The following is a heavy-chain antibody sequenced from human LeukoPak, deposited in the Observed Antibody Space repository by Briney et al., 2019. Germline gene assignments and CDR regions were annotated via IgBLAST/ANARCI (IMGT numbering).Heavy chain of an antibody. CDR1: GFTFSSYA. V-gene: IGHV3-23*01. CDR3: AREGWAVARKVDY. J-gene: IGHJ4*02. Sequence: GGSLRPSCAASGFTFSSYAMNWVRQAPGKGLEWGSAISGSGDSTYYADSVKGRFTISRDNARNTLYLQMNSLRAEDTGVYYCAREGWAVARKVDYWGRGTLVTVSS. CDR2: ISGSGDST. D-gene: IGHD6-19*01.